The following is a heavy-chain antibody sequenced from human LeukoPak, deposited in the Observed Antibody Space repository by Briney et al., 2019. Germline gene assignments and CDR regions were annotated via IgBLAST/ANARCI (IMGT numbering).Heavy chain of an antibody. J-gene: IGHJ4*02. V-gene: IGHV1-8*01. Sequence: GASVKVSCKASGYTFTTYDINWVRQATGQGLEWMGWMNPNSGNTGYAQKFQGRVTTTRNTSMSTAYMELNSLRSEDTAVYYCARANYYGSGKKDLDYWGQGTLVTVSS. D-gene: IGHD3-10*01. CDR2: MNPNSGNT. CDR1: GYTFTTYD. CDR3: ARANYYGSGKKDLDY.